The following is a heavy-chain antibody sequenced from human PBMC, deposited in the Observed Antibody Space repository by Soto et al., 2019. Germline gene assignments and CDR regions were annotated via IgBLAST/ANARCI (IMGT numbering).Heavy chain of an antibody. CDR3: ARSTGTTTAFDI. D-gene: IGHD1-7*01. CDR2: VIPIFGTT. V-gene: IGHV1-69*18. Sequence: QVHLVQSGAEVRKPGSSVRVSCKASGGTFSSYAISWVRQAPGQGLEWMGRVIPIFGTTNYAQTFQGRITITVDESTSTVYMELSSLRSEDTAVYYCARSTGTTTAFDIWGQGTMLTVSS. CDR1: GGTFSSYA. J-gene: IGHJ3*02.